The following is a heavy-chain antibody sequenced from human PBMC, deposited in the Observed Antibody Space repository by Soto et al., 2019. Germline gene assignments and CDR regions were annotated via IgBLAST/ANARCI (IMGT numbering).Heavy chain of an antibody. J-gene: IGHJ6*02. CDR2: IIPIFGTT. CDR3: ARGGSGGPLDV. Sequence: SVKVSCKAPGGTFSIYPISWVRQAPGQGLEWMGGIIPIFGTTNYTQKFQGRVTITADESTSTAYMELSSLRFEDTAVYYCARGGSGGPLDVWGQGTTLTV. CDR1: GGTFSIYP. V-gene: IGHV1-69*13. D-gene: IGHD3-10*01.